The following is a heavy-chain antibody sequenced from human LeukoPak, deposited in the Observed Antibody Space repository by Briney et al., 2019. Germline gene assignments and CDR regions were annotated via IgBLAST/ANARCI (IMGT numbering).Heavy chain of an antibody. D-gene: IGHD2-15*01. CDR3: ARGRSGLGSVIFN. J-gene: IGHJ4*02. Sequence: PGGSLRLSCAASGLTFRSYCMTRVRQAPGKGLQWVANIHQDGTEKHYVDSVKGRFTISRDNAENSLYLQMNSLRAEDTAVYYCARGRSGLGSVIFNWGQGTLVTVSS. V-gene: IGHV3-7*05. CDR2: IHQDGTEK. CDR1: GLTFRSYC.